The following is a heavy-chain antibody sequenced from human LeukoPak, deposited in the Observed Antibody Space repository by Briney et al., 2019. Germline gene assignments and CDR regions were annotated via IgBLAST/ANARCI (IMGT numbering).Heavy chain of an antibody. CDR3: ARVIAAADVDY. CDR1: GGSISRGSYY. D-gene: IGHD6-13*01. Sequence: SETLSLTCVVSGGSISRGSYYWNWIRQPAGKGLEWMGRIYNSGSTNYNPSLKSRVTISADMSRNQLSLQLTSVTAADTAMYYCARVIAAADVDYWGQGTLVTVSS. CDR2: IYNSGST. J-gene: IGHJ4*02. V-gene: IGHV4-61*02.